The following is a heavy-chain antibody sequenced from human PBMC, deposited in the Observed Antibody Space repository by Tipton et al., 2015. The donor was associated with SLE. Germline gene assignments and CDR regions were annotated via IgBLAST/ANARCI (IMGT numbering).Heavy chain of an antibody. CDR1: GFSFGTYA. CDR3: AKWLYGNKGYIDY. CDR2: IFSGGSA. J-gene: IGHJ4*02. Sequence: SLRLSCAASGFSFGTYAMSWVRQAPGKGLECVSVIFSGGSAFYVDPVKGRFTISRDDSKNTLYLQMDSLSIEDTAVYYCAKWLYGNKGYIDYWGQGTLVTVSS. D-gene: IGHD4-11*01. V-gene: IGHV3-23*03.